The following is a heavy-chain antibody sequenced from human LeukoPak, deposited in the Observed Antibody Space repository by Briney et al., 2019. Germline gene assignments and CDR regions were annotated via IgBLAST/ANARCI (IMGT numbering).Heavy chain of an antibody. V-gene: IGHV1-2*02. CDR2: INPDSGGT. J-gene: IGHJ4*02. Sequence: ASVKVSCKASGYTFTGYYMHWVRQARGQGLEWMGWINPDSGGTNFAQKFQGRVTMTRDTSISTAYMELSRLRSDDTAVYYCGRDFRDSLDYWGQGTLVTVSS. CDR1: GYTFTGYY. CDR3: GRDFRDSLDY.